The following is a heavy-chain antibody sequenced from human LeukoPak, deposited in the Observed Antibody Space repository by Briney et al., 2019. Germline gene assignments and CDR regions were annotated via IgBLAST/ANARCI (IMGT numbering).Heavy chain of an antibody. D-gene: IGHD1-26*01. CDR2: ISYDGSDK. CDR3: AKETPLGSSWFGP. Sequence: PGRSLRLSCAASGFTFSSYGMHWVRQAPGKGLEWAAVISYDGSDKQYADSVKGRFIISRDNSKNTLYLQMNSLRVGDTAVYYCAKETPLGSSWFGPWGQGTLVTVSS. CDR1: GFTFSSYG. J-gene: IGHJ5*02. V-gene: IGHV3-30*18.